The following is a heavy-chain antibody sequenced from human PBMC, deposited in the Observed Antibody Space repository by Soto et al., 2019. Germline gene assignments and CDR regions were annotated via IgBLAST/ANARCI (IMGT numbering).Heavy chain of an antibody. CDR2: INPKSGGT. V-gene: IGHV1-2*04. CDR3: ARGDSTDCSNGVCSLFYNPDMDV. Sequence: QVQLVQSGAEVKKPGASVKVSCKASGYSFTDYHIHWVRQAPGQGLEWLGRINPKSGGTSTAQKFEGWVTMPTDTSISTASMELTRLTSDDTAIYYCARGDSTDCSNGVCSLFYNPDMDVWGQGTTVTVSS. D-gene: IGHD2-8*01. J-gene: IGHJ6*02. CDR1: GYSFTDYH.